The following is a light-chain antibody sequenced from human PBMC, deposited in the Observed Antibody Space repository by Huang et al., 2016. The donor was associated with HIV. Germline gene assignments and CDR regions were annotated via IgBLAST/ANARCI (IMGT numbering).Light chain of an antibody. CDR3: QQSYRTPRT. Sequence: DIQMTQFPTSLSASVEDRVTITCRAGQAIDKYLNWYQQKSGRAPRLRIYGASKVQSGVPARFSGRASGTHFSLTINSLQPDDSAIYYCQQSYRTPRTFGQGTNLEI. CDR1: QAIDKY. V-gene: IGKV1-39*01. CDR2: GAS. J-gene: IGKJ2*01.